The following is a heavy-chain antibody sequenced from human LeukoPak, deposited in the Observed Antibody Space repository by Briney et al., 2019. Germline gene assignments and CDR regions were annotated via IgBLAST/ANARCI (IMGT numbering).Heavy chain of an antibody. J-gene: IGHJ4*02. Sequence: ASVKVSCKASGGTFSSYAISWVRQAPGQGLEWMGRIIPILGIANYAQKFQGRATITADKSTSTAYMELSSLRSEDTAVYYCARADYYDSSGYHDWGQGTLVTVSS. D-gene: IGHD3-22*01. CDR3: ARADYYDSSGYHD. CDR1: GGTFSSYA. V-gene: IGHV1-69*04. CDR2: IIPILGIA.